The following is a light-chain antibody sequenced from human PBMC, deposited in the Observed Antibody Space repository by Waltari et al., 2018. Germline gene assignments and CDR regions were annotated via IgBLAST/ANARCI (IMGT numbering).Light chain of an antibody. CDR3: QQYGSSVYT. Sequence: IVLTPSPGTLSLSPGESATLSCRASQSVSNSYLAWYQQKPGQAPRLLIYGASRKATGIPDRFSGSGSGTDFTLTISRLEPEDFAVYYCQQYGSSVYTFGQGTKVEIK. V-gene: IGKV3-20*01. CDR2: GAS. CDR1: QSVSNSY. J-gene: IGKJ2*01.